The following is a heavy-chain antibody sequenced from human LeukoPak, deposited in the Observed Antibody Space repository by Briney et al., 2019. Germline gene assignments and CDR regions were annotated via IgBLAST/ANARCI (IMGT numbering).Heavy chain of an antibody. D-gene: IGHD3-10*01. Sequence: GGSLRLSCAGSGFTFSSYAMSWVRQAPGQGLEWVSVISDSGDYTSYADSVRGRFTISRDNSKNTLYLQMNSLRAEDTAVYYCAKDVLLWFGELSYWGQGTLVTVSS. CDR2: ISDSGDYT. J-gene: IGHJ4*02. CDR1: GFTFSSYA. CDR3: AKDVLLWFGELSY. V-gene: IGHV3-23*01.